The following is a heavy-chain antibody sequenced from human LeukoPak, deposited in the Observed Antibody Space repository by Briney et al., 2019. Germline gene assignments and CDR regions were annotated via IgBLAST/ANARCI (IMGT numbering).Heavy chain of an antibody. D-gene: IGHD5-18*01. J-gene: IGHJ4*02. CDR2: IYGGGDT. CDR3: ARDLGYTYGTPLGY. Sequence: PGGSLRLSCAASGFTFSAYTMNWVRQAPGKGLEWVSVIYGGGDTYYADSVKGRFTISRDSSKNTLYLQMNSLRAGDTAVYYCARDLGYTYGTPLGYWGQGTLVTVSS. V-gene: IGHV3-66*01. CDR1: GFTFSAYT.